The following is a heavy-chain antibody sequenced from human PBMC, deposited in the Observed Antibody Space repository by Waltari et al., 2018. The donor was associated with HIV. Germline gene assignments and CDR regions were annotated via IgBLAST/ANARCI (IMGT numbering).Heavy chain of an antibody. CDR1: GGSISSSSHY. Sequence: QLQLQESGPGLVKPSETLSLTCTVSGGSISSSSHYWGWIRQPPGKGLEWIGSLYYSGNTYYNPSLKSRVTISVDTSKNQFSLRLSSVTAADTAVYYCARQAVGQNAFDIWGQGTMVTVSS. CDR3: ARQAVGQNAFDI. V-gene: IGHV4-39*01. J-gene: IGHJ3*02. CDR2: LYYSGNT.